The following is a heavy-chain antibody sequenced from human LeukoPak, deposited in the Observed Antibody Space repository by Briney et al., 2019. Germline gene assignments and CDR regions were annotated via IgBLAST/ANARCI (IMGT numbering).Heavy chain of an antibody. CDR2: IGGSGDKT. D-gene: IGHD1-26*01. J-gene: IGHJ6*02. CDR1: GFTFNRNA. CDR3: ASGGATNRLDYYYYGMDV. V-gene: IGHV3-23*01. Sequence: PGGSLRLSCAASGFTFNRNAISWVRQAPGKGLEWVSTIGGSGDKTFYADSVKGRFTISRDNSKNTLYLQMNSLRAEDTAVYYCASGGATNRLDYYYYGMDVWGQGTTVTVSS.